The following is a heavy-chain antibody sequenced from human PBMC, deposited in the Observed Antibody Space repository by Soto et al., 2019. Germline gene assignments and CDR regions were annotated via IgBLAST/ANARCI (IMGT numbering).Heavy chain of an antibody. J-gene: IGHJ4*02. Sequence: QVQLQESGPGLVKPSETLSVTCSVSGASVSSGSHYWSWIRQSPGQGLEWIGFIYYSGSTNYNPSIKGRVTREVDTSKNQFSLKVSSVTDADTAVYFCARDPLGYSSSPFFDQWGQGTLVTVSS. CDR1: GASVSSGSHY. CDR2: IYYSGST. CDR3: ARDPLGYSSSPFFDQ. V-gene: IGHV4-61*01. D-gene: IGHD6-6*01.